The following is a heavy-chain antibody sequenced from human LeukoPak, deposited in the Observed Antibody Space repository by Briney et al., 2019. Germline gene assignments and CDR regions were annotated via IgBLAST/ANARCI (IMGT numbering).Heavy chain of an antibody. CDR1: VGSISSYY. CDR2: IYYSGST. V-gene: IGHV4-59*13. J-gene: IGHJ3*01. Sequence: PSETLSLTCTVSVGSISSYYWSWIRQPPGKGLEGIGYIYYSGSTNYNPPLKRAVTILVDTSKNQCSLKLSSVTAADTAVYYCARDGMTYDAFDFWGQGTMVTVSS. CDR3: ARDGMTYDAFDF. D-gene: IGHD1-26*01.